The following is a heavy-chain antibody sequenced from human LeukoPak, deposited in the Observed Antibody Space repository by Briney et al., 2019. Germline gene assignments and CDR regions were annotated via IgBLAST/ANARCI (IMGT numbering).Heavy chain of an antibody. CDR3: ARASVLLSADY. CDR2: IYTSGRT. Sequence: TSETLSLTCTVSGGSISYYYWNWIRQPAGKGLEWIGRIYTSGRTYYNPSLKSRVSMSVDTSKNQFSLKLSSVTAADTAVYYCARASVLLSADYWGQGTLVTVSS. D-gene: IGHD3-16*01. V-gene: IGHV4-4*07. J-gene: IGHJ4*02. CDR1: GGSISYYY.